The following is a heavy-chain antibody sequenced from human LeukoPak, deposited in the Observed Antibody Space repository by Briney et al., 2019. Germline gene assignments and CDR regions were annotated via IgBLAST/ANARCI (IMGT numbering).Heavy chain of an antibody. CDR2: IWYNGNNE. D-gene: IGHD1-26*01. CDR1: GFAFSSYG. V-gene: IGHV3-33*01. CDR3: ARGVRAWEVPTEGFDY. J-gene: IGHJ4*02. Sequence: GGSLRLSCAASGFAFSSYGMHWVSQAPGKGLEWVALIWYNGNNEYYADSVKGRFTISRDNSKNTLYLQMNSLRAEDTAVYYCARGVRAWEVPTEGFDYWGQGTLVTVSS.